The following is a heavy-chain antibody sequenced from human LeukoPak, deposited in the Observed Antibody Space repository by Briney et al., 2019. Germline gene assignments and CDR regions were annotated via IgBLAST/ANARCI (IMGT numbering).Heavy chain of an antibody. J-gene: IGHJ4*02. CDR3: ARNGGTLDYFDS. CDR1: NGSLSTYY. Sequence: SETLSLTCSVSNGSLSTYYWSWIRQSPGKGLEWIGYIYYGGTTSYNPSLKRRVTISVHSPKNHFSLRLTSLTAADTALYYCARNGGTLDYFDSWGPGSLVIVSS. CDR2: IYYGGTT. D-gene: IGHD2-8*01. V-gene: IGHV4-59*08.